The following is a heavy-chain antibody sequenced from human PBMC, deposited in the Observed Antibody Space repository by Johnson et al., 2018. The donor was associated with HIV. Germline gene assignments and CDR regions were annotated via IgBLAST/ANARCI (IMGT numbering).Heavy chain of an antibody. J-gene: IGHJ3*02. CDR3: ARYSSGWYGAFDI. Sequence: VQLVESGGGLVKPGGSLTLSCVASGFIFSQAWMSWVRQAPGKGLEWVSVIYSGGSTYYADSVKGRFTISRDNSKNTLYLQMNSLRAEDTAVYYCARYSSGWYGAFDIWGQGTMVTVSS. CDR2: IYSGGST. CDR1: GFIFSQAW. D-gene: IGHD6-19*01. V-gene: IGHV3-66*01.